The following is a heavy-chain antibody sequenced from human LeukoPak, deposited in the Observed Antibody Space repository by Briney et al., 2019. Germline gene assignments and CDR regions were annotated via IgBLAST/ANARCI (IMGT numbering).Heavy chain of an antibody. D-gene: IGHD2-2*02. CDR1: GFTFSSYG. Sequence: GGSLRLSCAASGFTFSSYGMHWVRQAPGKGLEWLAVISYDGSNKYYADSVKGRFTISRDNAKNTVYLQMNSLRAEDTAVYYCARDPLVVPAAIQKIYYYMDVWGKGTTVTVSS. CDR2: ISYDGSNK. CDR3: ARDPLVVPAAIQKIYYYMDV. J-gene: IGHJ6*03. V-gene: IGHV3-30*03.